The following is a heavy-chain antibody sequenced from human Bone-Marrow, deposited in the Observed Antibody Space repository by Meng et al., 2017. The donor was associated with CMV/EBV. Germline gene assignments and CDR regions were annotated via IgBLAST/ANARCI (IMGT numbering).Heavy chain of an antibody. CDR3: VKGGTQDLDY. D-gene: IGHD1-26*01. Sequence: GGSLRLSCAASGFTFSTYWMGWVRQVPGKGLEWVANIKYDGSEKYYVDSLKGRFTIARDNVKNSLFLQMNGLRADDTAMYYCVKGGTQDLDYWRQGTLVTVS. V-gene: IGHV3-7*01. CDR2: IKYDGSEK. CDR1: GFTFSTYW. J-gene: IGHJ4*02.